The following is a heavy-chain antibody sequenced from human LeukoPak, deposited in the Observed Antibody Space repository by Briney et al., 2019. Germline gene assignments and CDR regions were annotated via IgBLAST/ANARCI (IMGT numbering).Heavy chain of an antibody. Sequence: SETLSLTCTVSGGSISSGSYYWSWIRQPAGKGLEWIGRIYASGSTNYNPSLKSRVTISVDTSKNQFSLKLSSVTAADTAVYYCARIGVVLMLDNWFDPWGQGTLVTVSS. CDR3: ARIGVVLMLDNWFDP. D-gene: IGHD2-8*01. V-gene: IGHV4-61*02. J-gene: IGHJ5*02. CDR2: IYASGST. CDR1: GGSISSGSYY.